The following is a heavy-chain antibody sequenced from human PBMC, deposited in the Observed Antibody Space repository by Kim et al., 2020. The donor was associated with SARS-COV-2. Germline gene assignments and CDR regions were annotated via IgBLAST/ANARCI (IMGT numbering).Heavy chain of an antibody. J-gene: IGHJ4*02. V-gene: IGHV3-23*01. CDR2: ISGSGGRT. CDR1: GFTFSSYA. D-gene: IGHD1-26*01. Sequence: GGSLRLSCAASGFTFSSYAMSWVRQAPGKGLEWVSSISGSGGRTYYADSVKGRFTISRDNSKNTLYLQMNSLRAEDTALYYCAKSPRIVVPTTLDYWGQGTLVTVSS. CDR3: AKSPRIVVPTTLDY.